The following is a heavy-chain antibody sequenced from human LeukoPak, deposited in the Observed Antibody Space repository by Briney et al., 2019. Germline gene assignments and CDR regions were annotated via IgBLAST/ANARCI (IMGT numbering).Heavy chain of an antibody. J-gene: IGHJ4*02. D-gene: IGHD1-26*01. CDR2: ISSSGSTT. CDR1: GFTFSDYY. CDR3: ARGTQWELYYFDY. V-gene: IGHV3-11*01. Sequence: GGSLRLSCAASGFTFSDYYMGWVRPAPGRGVEWISYISSSGSTTYYADSVKGRFTISRDNAKNSLYLQMNSLRAGDTAVYYCARGTQWELYYFDYWGRGTLVTVSS.